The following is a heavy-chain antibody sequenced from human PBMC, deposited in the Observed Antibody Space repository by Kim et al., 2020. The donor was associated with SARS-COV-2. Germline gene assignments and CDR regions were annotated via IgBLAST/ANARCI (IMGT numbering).Heavy chain of an antibody. Sequence: ASVKVSCKVSGYRLSELSMHWVRQAPGKGFEWMGGFDPEDDDTVYAQRFQGRLTMTADRSTDTAYMELSSLTAEDTAVYFCGTSSRTGFLEGLGFGPYYYYGMDVWGPGTTITVSS. D-gene: IGHD3-3*01. CDR2: FDPEDDDT. CDR1: GYRLSELS. CDR3: GTSSRTGFLEGLGFGPYYYYGMDV. J-gene: IGHJ6*02. V-gene: IGHV1-24*01.